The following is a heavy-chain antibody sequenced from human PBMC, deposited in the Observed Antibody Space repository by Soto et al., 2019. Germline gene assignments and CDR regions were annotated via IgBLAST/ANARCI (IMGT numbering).Heavy chain of an antibody. Sequence: QVQLQQWGAGLVKPSETLSLSCAVYGQSFSGHSWAWIRQPPGKGLEWIGAINESGSTYYNTSLKSRVTRSTGTSKNQFSLKLSSVSAAETAAYLCARGSGIGALPGELEGVNYASGGQGTLVNVSS. CDR1: GQSFSGHS. D-gene: IGHD1-1*01. J-gene: IGHJ4*02. V-gene: IGHV4-34*01. CDR3: ARGSGIGALPGELEGVNYAS. CDR2: INESGST.